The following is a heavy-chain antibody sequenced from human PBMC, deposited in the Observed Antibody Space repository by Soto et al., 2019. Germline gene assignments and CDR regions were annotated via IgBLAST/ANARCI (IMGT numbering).Heavy chain of an antibody. V-gene: IGHV4-38-2*01. Sequence: PSETLSLTCGVSGFSIQTSYFWGWIRQPPGKGLEWIGLISHSGRAISHPSFASRATISLDTTNNAFSLTLKSVTAADTATYYCAHMTTVTTFDSWGQGTLVTVSS. D-gene: IGHD4-17*01. CDR3: AHMTTVTTFDS. J-gene: IGHJ4*02. CDR2: ISHSGRA. CDR1: GFSIQTSYF.